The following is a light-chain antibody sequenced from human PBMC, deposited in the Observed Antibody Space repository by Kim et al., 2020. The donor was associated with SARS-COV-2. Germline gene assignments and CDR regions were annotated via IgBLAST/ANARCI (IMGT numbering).Light chain of an antibody. Sequence: EIVLTQSPGTLSLSPGERATLSCRASQSVSSSSLAWHQQKPGQTPRLLIYGVSNRATGIPDRFSGSGSGTDFTLTISRLEPEDSAVYYCHHYGSSPHTFGQGTKL. CDR2: GVS. CDR3: HHYGSSPHT. V-gene: IGKV3-20*01. J-gene: IGKJ2*01. CDR1: QSVSSSS.